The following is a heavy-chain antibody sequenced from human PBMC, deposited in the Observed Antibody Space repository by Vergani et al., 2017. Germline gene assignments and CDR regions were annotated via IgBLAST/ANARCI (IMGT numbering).Heavy chain of an antibody. J-gene: IGHJ4*02. D-gene: IGHD2-15*01. V-gene: IGHV1-46*03. CDR1: GYTFTSYY. CDR2: INPSGGST. Sequence: QVQLVQSGAEVKKPGASVKVSCKASGYTFTSYYMHWVRRAPGQGLEWMGIINPSGGSTSYAQKFQGRVTMTRDTSTRTVYMELSSLRSEDTAVYYCARASRPYCSGGSCYYFDYWGQGTLVTVSS. CDR3: ARASRPYCSGGSCYYFDY.